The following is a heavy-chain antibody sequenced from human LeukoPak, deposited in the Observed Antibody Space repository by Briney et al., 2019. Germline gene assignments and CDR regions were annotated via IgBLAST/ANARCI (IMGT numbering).Heavy chain of an antibody. J-gene: IGHJ3*02. CDR3: ARVGAATYAFDI. D-gene: IGHD3-16*01. CDR1: GFTFSSYW. Sequence: GGSLRLSCAASGFTFSSYWMHWVRQAPGKGLVWVSRIKSDGSSTSYADSVKGRFSISRDNAKNTLYLQMNSLRAEDTAVYYCARVGAATYAFDIWGQGTMVTVSS. CDR2: IKSDGSST. V-gene: IGHV3-74*01.